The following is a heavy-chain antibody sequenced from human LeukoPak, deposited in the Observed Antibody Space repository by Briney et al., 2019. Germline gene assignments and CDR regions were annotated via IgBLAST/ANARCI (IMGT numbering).Heavy chain of an antibody. J-gene: IGHJ3*02. V-gene: IGHV3-7*01. D-gene: IGHD1-26*01. CDR2: IKQDGSEK. CDR3: ARDLQRWELQVLTAFDI. Sequence: PGGSLRLSCAASGFTFSSYWMSWVRQAPGKGLEWVANIKQDGSEKYYVDSVKGRFTISRDNAKNSLYLQMNSLRAEDTAVYYCARDLQRWELQVLTAFDIWGQGTMVTVPS. CDR1: GFTFSSYW.